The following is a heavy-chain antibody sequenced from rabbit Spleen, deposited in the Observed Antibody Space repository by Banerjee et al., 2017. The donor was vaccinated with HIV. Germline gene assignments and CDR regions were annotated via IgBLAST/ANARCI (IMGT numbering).Heavy chain of an antibody. V-gene: IGHV1S45*01. CDR2: IDAGGGGDT. Sequence: QEQLEESGGGLVKPEGSLTLTCMSSGLAFSGSYWICWVRQSPGKGLEWIACIDAGGGGDTYYATWAKGRFTISKTSSTTVTLQMTSLTAADTAAYFCARDTGSSFSSYGMDLWGQGTLVTVS. CDR1: GLAFSGSYW. D-gene: IGHD8-1*01. J-gene: IGHJ6*01. CDR3: ARDTGSSFSSYGMDL.